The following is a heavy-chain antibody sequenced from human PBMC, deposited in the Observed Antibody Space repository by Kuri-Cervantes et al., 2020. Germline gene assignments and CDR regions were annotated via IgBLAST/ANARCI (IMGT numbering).Heavy chain of an antibody. D-gene: IGHD3-22*01. CDR1: GYTFTGYY. J-gene: IGHJ3*02. CDR2: INPNSGGT. Sequence: ASVKVSCKASGYTFTGYYMHWVRQAPGQGLEWMGWINPNSGGTNYAQKFQGRVTMTRDTSISTAYMELSRLRSDDTAVYYCARVITRITMIVVADDAFDIWGQGTMVTVSS. V-gene: IGHV1-2*02. CDR3: ARVITRITMIVVADDAFDI.